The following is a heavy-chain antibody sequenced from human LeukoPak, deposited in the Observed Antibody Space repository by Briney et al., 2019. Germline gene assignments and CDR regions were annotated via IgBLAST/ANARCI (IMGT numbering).Heavy chain of an antibody. Sequence: GGSLRLSCAASGSTFSSYGMHWVRQAPGKGLEWVAFIRYDGSNKYYADSVKGRFTISRDNSKNTLYLQMNSLRAEDTAVYYCAKDPGGHDYGDYGIFDYWGQGTLVTVSS. CDR2: IRYDGSNK. CDR3: AKDPGGHDYGDYGIFDY. CDR1: GSTFSSYG. J-gene: IGHJ4*02. V-gene: IGHV3-30*02. D-gene: IGHD4-17*01.